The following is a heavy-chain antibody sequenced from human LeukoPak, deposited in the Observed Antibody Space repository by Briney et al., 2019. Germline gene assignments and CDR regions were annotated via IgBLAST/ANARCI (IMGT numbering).Heavy chain of an antibody. J-gene: IGHJ4*02. Sequence: GGSLRLSCAASGFTFSSYAMHWVRQAPGKGLEWVAVISYDGSNKYYADSVKGRFTISRDNSKNTLYLQMNSLRAEDTAVYYCARDTAMRYFDYWGQGTLVTGSS. CDR2: ISYDGSNK. CDR3: ARDTAMRYFDY. D-gene: IGHD5-18*01. V-gene: IGHV3-30-3*01. CDR1: GFTFSSYA.